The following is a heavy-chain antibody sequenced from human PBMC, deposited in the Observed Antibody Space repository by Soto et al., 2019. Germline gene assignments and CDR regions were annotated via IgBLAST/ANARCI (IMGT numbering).Heavy chain of an antibody. D-gene: IGHD3-3*01. CDR2: ISNGGSTI. J-gene: IGHJ3*02. V-gene: IGHV3-48*03. Sequence: EVQLVESGGGSVQPGGSLRLSCVGSEFIFSSFEMNWVRQAPGKGLEWVSYISNGGSTIYYADSVKGRFTISRDNAKNSLYLQMSSLRAEDTAVYYCAREGVSVDAFDIWGQGKKVTVSS. CDR1: EFIFSSFE. CDR3: AREGVSVDAFDI.